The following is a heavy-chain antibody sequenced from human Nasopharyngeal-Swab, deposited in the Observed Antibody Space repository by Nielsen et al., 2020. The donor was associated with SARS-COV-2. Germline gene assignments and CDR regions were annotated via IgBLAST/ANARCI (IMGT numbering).Heavy chain of an antibody. V-gene: IGHV3-66*01. J-gene: IGHJ4*02. Sequence: GGSLRLSCAASGFTVSSNYMSWVRQAPGKGLEWVSVIYSGGSTYYADSVKGRFTISRDNSKNTLYLQMNSLRAEDTAVYYSARDLSKLRFDYWGQGTLVTVSS. CDR1: GFTVSSNY. D-gene: IGHD4-11*01. CDR3: ARDLSKLRFDY. CDR2: IYSGGST.